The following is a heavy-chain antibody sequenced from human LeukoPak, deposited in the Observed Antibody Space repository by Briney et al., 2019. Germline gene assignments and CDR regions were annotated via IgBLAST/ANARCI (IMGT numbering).Heavy chain of an antibody. Sequence: SETLSLTCTVSGGAMSSYYWSWIRQPPGKGLEWIGFIYYSGSTNYNPSLKSRVTISVDTSKNQFSLKLSSVTAADTAVYYCARHPSRYSGSDYWGQGTLVTVSS. V-gene: IGHV4-59*01. CDR1: GGAMSSYY. CDR3: ARHPSRYSGSDY. CDR2: IYYSGST. J-gene: IGHJ4*02. D-gene: IGHD1-26*01.